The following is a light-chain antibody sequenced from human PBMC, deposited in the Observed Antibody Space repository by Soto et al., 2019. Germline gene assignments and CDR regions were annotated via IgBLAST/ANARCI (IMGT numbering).Light chain of an antibody. J-gene: IGKJ1*01. CDR3: QHYNTYPWT. Sequence: DIQMTQSPSSLSASVGDRVTITCRASQNINNYLNWYQQKSGEAPKLLIYTASSLQSGVPSRFSGSGSGTEFTLTISSLQPGDFATYYCQHYNTYPWTFGHGTKVDIK. CDR1: QNINNY. V-gene: IGKV1-16*01. CDR2: TAS.